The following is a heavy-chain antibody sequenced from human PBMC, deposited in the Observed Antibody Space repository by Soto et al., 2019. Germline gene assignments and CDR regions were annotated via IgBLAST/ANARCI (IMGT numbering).Heavy chain of an antibody. Sequence: SETLSLTCTVSGGSISSSTYYWGWIRQPPGKGLEWIGGIYYSGSSYYNPSLRSRVTISVDTSKNQFSLKLSSVTAADTAVYYCARLRAYSNPXSSNSRYDFFGHLQQWGQGTLVTVSS. D-gene: IGHD6-13*01. J-gene: IGHJ1*01. V-gene: IGHV4-39*01. CDR3: ARLRAYSNPXSSNSRYDFFGHLQQ. CDR1: GGSISSSTYY. CDR2: IYYSGSS.